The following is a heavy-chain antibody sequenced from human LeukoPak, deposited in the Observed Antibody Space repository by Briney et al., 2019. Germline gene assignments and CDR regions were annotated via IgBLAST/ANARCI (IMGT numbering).Heavy chain of an antibody. J-gene: IGHJ2*01. Sequence: KPSETLSLTCAVYGGSFSGYYWSWIRQPPGKGLEWIGEINHSGSTNYNPSLKSRVTISVDTSKNQFSLKLSSVTAADTAVYYCAAQEMATMSWYFDLWGRGTLVTVSS. CDR1: GGSFSGYY. CDR2: INHSGST. D-gene: IGHD5-24*01. V-gene: IGHV4-34*01. CDR3: AAQEMATMSWYFDL.